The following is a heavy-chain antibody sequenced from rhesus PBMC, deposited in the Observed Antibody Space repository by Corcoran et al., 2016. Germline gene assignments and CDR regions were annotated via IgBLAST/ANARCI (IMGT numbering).Heavy chain of an antibody. Sequence: QVQLQESGPGLVKPSETLSLTCAVSGGSISSNYWSWIRQSPGKGLEVIGYIYGGSSGSTYYNPSLKSRVTISTDTSKNQFSLKLSSVTAADTAVYYCAREAAAGTSFDYWGQGVLVTVSS. CDR2: IYGGSSGST. J-gene: IGHJ4*01. V-gene: IGHV4-165*01. D-gene: IGHD6-25*01. CDR3: AREAAAGTSFDY. CDR1: GGSISSNY.